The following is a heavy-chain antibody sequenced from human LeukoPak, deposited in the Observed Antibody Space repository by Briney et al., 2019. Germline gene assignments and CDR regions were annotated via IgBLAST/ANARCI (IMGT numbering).Heavy chain of an antibody. J-gene: IGHJ4*02. V-gene: IGHV4-4*07. CDR1: GGSISSYY. CDR3: ARDRGTWNDDGFDY. D-gene: IGHD1-1*01. Sequence: SETLSLTCTVPGGSISSYYWSWIRQPAGKGLEWIGRIYTSGSTNYNPSLKSRLTMSVDTSKNQFSLKLSSVTAADTAVYYCARDRGTWNDDGFDYWGQGTLVTVSS. CDR2: IYTSGST.